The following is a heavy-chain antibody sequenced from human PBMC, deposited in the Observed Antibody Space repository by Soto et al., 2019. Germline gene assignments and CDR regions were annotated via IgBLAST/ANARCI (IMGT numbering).Heavy chain of an antibody. Sequence: KTSETLSLTCTVSGGSISSGDFYWSWIRQPPGRGLEWIGYISYSGSTYYNTSLKSRVTISVDTSKNQFSLKLNSVTAADTAVYYCARGGPTGGSYKYNWFDPWGQGTLVTVSS. CDR2: ISYSGST. V-gene: IGHV4-30-4*01. D-gene: IGHD2-15*01. CDR1: GGSISSGDFY. CDR3: ARGGPTGGSYKYNWFDP. J-gene: IGHJ5*02.